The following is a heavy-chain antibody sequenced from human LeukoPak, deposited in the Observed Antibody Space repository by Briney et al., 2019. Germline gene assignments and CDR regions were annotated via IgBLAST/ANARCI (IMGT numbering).Heavy chain of an antibody. V-gene: IGHV3-33*01. J-gene: IGHJ4*02. CDR1: GFTFSSYG. Sequence: QPGRSLRLSCEASGFTFSSYGMHWVRQAPGKGLEWVAVIWYDGSDKYYADSVKGRFSISRDNSKNTPYLQMNSLRAEDTAVYYCARELPPVVNFYFDSWGQGTLVTVSS. D-gene: IGHD3-22*01. CDR2: IWYDGSDK. CDR3: ARELPPVVNFYFDS.